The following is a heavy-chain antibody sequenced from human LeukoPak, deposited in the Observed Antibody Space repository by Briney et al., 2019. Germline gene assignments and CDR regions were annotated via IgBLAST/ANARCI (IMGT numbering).Heavy chain of an antibody. CDR3: ARVYDKGGNWFDP. CDR1: GGSISSSSYY. V-gene: IGHV4-39*07. D-gene: IGHD3-22*01. J-gene: IGHJ5*02. Sequence: TSETLSLTCTVSGGSISSSSYYWGWIRQPPGKGLEWIGSIYYSGSTYYNPSLKSRVTISVDTSKNQFSLKLSSVTAADTAVYYCARVYDKGGNWFDPWGQGTLVTVSS. CDR2: IYYSGST.